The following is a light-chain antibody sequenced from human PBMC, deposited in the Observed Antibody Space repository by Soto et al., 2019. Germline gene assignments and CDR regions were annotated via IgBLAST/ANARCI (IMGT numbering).Light chain of an antibody. CDR3: QQYFRFLA. V-gene: IGKV1-5*03. CDR1: QNSNTW. CDR2: XAS. Sequence: DIQMTQSPSTLSASVGDTVIITCRASQNSNTWLAWHQRKPWKATELLYSXASTLESGVPSRFSGSGFGTEFTLTISNLQPDDVETYCCQQYFRFLAFGPGTKVDIK. J-gene: IGKJ1*01.